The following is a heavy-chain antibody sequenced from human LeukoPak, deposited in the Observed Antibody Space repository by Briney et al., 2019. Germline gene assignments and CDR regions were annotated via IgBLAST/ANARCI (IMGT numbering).Heavy chain of an antibody. CDR3: ARSGKPYGLDV. Sequence: GGSLRLSCAASGFIFTDYSMNWVRQAPGKGLEWLSYEGSSTGGKYYADSVKGRFTISKDNARNSVYLQMNSLRDDDTAVYYCARSGKPYGLDVWGQGTTVTVSS. D-gene: IGHD3-10*01. CDR1: GFIFTDYS. CDR2: EGSSTGGK. J-gene: IGHJ6*02. V-gene: IGHV3-48*02.